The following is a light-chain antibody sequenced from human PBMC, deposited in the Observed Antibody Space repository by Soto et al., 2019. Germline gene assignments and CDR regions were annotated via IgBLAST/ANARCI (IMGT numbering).Light chain of an antibody. V-gene: IGKV3-20*01. Sequence: EIVLTQSPDTLSLSPGERATLSCRASQSVGSDYLAWYQQKPGQAPRIVIFGASGRATGIPERFSGSGSGTDFTLTISRLEHEDFEVYYCQQYGILSWTFGQGTKVEIK. J-gene: IGKJ1*01. CDR1: QSVGSDY. CDR2: GAS. CDR3: QQYGILSWT.